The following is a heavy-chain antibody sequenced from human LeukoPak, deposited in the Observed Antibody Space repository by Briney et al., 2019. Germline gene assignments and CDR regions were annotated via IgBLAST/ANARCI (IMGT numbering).Heavy chain of an antibody. J-gene: IGHJ4*02. V-gene: IGHV1-69*06. CDR3: ARDLGIVVVPAAMDY. Sequence: ASVKVSYKASGGTFSSYAISWVRQAPGQGLEWMGGIIPIFGTANYAQKFQGRVTITADKSTSTAYMELSSLRSEDTAVYYCARDLGIVVVPAAMDYWGQGTLVTVSS. D-gene: IGHD2-2*01. CDR1: GGTFSSYA. CDR2: IIPIFGTA.